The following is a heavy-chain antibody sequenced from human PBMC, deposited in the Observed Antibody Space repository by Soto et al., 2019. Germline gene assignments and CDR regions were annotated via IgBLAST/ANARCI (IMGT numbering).Heavy chain of an antibody. D-gene: IGHD6-13*01. V-gene: IGHV4-59*01. CDR2: IYYSGST. J-gene: IGHJ5*02. Sequence: QVQLQESGPGLVKPSETLSLTCTVSGGSISSYYWSWIRQPPGKGLEWIGYIYYSGSTNYNPSLKSRLTISVDTSKNQFSLKLSSVTAADTAVYYCARDRSGIRYSSSYQNWFDPWGQGTLVTVSS. CDR1: GGSISSYY. CDR3: ARDRSGIRYSSSYQNWFDP.